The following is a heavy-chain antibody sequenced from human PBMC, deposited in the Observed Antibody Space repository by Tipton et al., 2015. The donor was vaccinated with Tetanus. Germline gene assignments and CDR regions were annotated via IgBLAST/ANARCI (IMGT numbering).Heavy chain of an antibody. V-gene: IGHV4-34*08. J-gene: IGHJ3*01. D-gene: IGHD5-24*01. CDR1: GFTFSNYA. CDR2: ISHSGSS. Sequence: LRLSCAASGFTFSNYAMAWVRQAPGKGLEWIGEISHSGSSSYSPSLKRRVTISVDTSKNQFSLRLRSVAAADTAVCYCARGGRDAYNNPLGAFDVWGRGTTVPVSS. CDR3: ARGGRDAYNNPLGAFDV.